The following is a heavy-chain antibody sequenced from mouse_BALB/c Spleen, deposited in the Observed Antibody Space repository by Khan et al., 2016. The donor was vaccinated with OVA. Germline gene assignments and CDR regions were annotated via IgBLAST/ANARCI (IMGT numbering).Heavy chain of an antibody. Sequence: QMQLEESGPGLVAPSQSLSITCTVSGFSLTSYGVYWVRQPPGKGLEWLGVIWAGGSTNYNSALMSRLSISKDNSKSQVFLKMNSLLTDDTAMYYCARLEDIWGQGTTLTVSS. J-gene: IGHJ2*01. CDR1: GFSLTSYG. CDR3: ARLEDI. CDR2: IWAGGST. D-gene: IGHD1-3*01. V-gene: IGHV2-9*02.